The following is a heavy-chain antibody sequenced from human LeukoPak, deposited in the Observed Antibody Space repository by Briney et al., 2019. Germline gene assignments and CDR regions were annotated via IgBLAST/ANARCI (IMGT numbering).Heavy chain of an antibody. CDR1: GFAVSSNY. CDR3: ARENSGSYHEHRGSFDY. Sequence: GGSLRLSCAASGFAVSSNYMSWVRQAPGKGLEWVSVIYSGGSIYYADSVKGRFTISRDNSKNTLYLQMNSLRAEDTAVYYCARENSGSYHEHRGSFDYWGQGTLVTVSS. D-gene: IGHD1-26*01. J-gene: IGHJ4*02. CDR2: IYSGGSI. V-gene: IGHV3-66*01.